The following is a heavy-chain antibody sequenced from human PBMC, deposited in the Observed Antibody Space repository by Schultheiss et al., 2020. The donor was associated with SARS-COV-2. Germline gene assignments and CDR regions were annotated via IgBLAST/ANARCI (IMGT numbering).Heavy chain of an antibody. CDR2: IKQDGSEK. CDR1: GFTFSSYG. CDR3: AKEVGATAPDAFDI. V-gene: IGHV3-7*03. Sequence: GESLKISCAASGFTFSSYGMHWVRQAPGKGLEWVANIKQDGSEKYYVDSVKGRFTISRHNSKNTLYLQMNSLRAEDTAVYYCAKEVGATAPDAFDIWGQGTMVTVSS. D-gene: IGHD1-26*01. J-gene: IGHJ3*02.